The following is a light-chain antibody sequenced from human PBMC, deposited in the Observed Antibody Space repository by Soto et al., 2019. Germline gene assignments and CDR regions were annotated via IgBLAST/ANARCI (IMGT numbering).Light chain of an antibody. CDR3: QQYDNLP. CDR1: QDISNY. V-gene: IGKV1-33*01. J-gene: IGKJ4*01. Sequence: DIQMTQSPSSLSESVGDRVTITCQASQDISNYLNWYQQKPGKAPKLLIYDASNLETGVPSRFSGSGSGTDFTFTISSLQPEDIATYYCQQYDNLPFGGGTKVEIK. CDR2: DAS.